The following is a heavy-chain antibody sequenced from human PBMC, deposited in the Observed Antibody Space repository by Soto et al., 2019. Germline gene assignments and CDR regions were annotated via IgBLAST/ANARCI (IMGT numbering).Heavy chain of an antibody. CDR2: ISSSSSTI. J-gene: IGHJ6*04. D-gene: IGHD6-6*01. Sequence: GGSLRLSCAASGFTFSSYSMNWVRQAPGKGLEWVSYISSSSSTIYYADSVKGRFTISRDNAKNSLYLQMNSLRDEDTAVYYCAFPEYSSSSYGMDVCAKGTAVTVSS. CDR3: AFPEYSSSSYGMDV. CDR1: GFTFSSYS. V-gene: IGHV3-48*02.